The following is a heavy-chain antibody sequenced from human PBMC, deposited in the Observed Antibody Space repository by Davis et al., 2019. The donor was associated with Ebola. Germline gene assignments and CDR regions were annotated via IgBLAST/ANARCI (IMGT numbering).Heavy chain of an antibody. CDR3: ARGVVPAAIGHGWFDP. Sequence: WIRQPPGKGLEWIGYIYYSGSTYYNPSLKSRVTISVDTSKNQFSLKLSSVTAADTAVYYCARGVVPAAIGHGWFDPWGQGTLVTVSS. V-gene: IGHV4-30-4*08. J-gene: IGHJ5*02. CDR2: IYYSGST. D-gene: IGHD2-2*02.